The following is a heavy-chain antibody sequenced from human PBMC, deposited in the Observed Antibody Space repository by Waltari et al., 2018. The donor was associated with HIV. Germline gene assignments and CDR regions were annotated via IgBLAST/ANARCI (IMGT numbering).Heavy chain of an antibody. J-gene: IGHJ6*02. D-gene: IGHD3-3*01. CDR2: FYASGPM. CDR3: ANAYRPEERFYYGLDV. V-gene: IGHV3-66*01. CDR1: GFTVSKNF. Sequence: EVQLVESGGGLVQPGGSLRISCAASGFTVSKNFMTWVRQAPGKGLERGAGFYASGPMYYADSVRGIFIISRDTSKNMVDFQTTNVRPDDTAVYYCANAYRPEERFYYGLDVWGQGTTVTVSS.